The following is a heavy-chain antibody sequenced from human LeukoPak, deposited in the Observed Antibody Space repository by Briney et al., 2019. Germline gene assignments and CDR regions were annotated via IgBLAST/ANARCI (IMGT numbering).Heavy chain of an antibody. CDR3: ARVRLNYYDSSGYLDYYYMDV. CDR2: IYYSGST. J-gene: IGHJ6*03. D-gene: IGHD3-22*01. V-gene: IGHV4-61*01. CDR1: GYSISSGYY. Sequence: SETLSLTCTVSGYSISSGYYWSWIRQPPGKGLEWIGYIYYSGSTNYNPSLKSRVTISVDTSKNQFSLKLSSVTAADTAVYYCARVRLNYYDSSGYLDYYYMDVWGKGTTVTVSS.